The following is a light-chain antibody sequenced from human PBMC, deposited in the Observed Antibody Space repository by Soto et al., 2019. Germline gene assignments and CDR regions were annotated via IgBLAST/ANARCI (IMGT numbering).Light chain of an antibody. CDR3: QQDGGSPRT. J-gene: IGKJ1*01. CDR2: GAS. Sequence: EIVLTQSPGTLSLSPGERATLSCRASQSISSSYLTWYQQKPGQAPRLLMYGASSRATGIPDRFSGSGSGTACTITISRLEPEDFAVYYCQQDGGSPRTFGQGTKVESK. V-gene: IGKV3-20*01. CDR1: QSISSSY.